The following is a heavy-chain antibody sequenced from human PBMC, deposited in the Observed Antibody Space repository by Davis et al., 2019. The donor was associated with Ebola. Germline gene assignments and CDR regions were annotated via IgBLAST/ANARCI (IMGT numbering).Heavy chain of an antibody. V-gene: IGHV4-34*01. CDR3: ARGGLGYCTGGVCYRGWRRDYFDY. CDR2: INHSGST. CDR1: GGSFSGYY. J-gene: IGHJ4*02. Sequence: MPSETLSLTCAVYGGSFSGYYWSWIRQPPGKGLEWIGEINHSGSTNYNPSLKSRVTISVDTSKNQFSLKLSSVTAADTAVYYCARGGLGYCTGGVCYRGWRRDYFDYWGQGTLVTVSS. D-gene: IGHD2-8*02.